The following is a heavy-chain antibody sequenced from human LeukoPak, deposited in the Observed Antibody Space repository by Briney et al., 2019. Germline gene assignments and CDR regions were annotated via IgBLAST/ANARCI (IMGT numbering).Heavy chain of an antibody. Sequence: PGGSLRLSCAASRFTLSTYWMSWVRQAPGKGLEWVAHIKQDGSQEYYADSVKGRFTISRDNSKNTLYLQMNSLRAEDTAVYYCARVDGDYSDYWGQGTLVTISS. V-gene: IGHV3-7*03. CDR3: ARVDGDYSDY. CDR1: RFTLSTYW. J-gene: IGHJ4*02. CDR2: IKQDGSQE. D-gene: IGHD4-17*01.